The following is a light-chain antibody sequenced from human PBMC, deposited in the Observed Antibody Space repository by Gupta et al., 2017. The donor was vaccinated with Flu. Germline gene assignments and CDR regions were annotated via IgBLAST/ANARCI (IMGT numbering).Light chain of an antibody. J-gene: IGKJ2*01. V-gene: IGKV3-15*01. CDR2: GAS. CDR3: QQYKNWPPYT. CDR1: QSVSSN. Sequence: EIVMTQSPATLSVSPGERATLSCRASQSVSSNLAWYQQKPGQAPRLLIYGASTRATGIPARFSGSGYGKEFTLTISSLQSEDFAVYYCQQYKNWPPYTFGQGTKLEIK.